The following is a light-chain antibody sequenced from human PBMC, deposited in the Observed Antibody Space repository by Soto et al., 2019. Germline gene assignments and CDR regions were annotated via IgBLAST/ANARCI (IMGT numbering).Light chain of an antibody. Sequence: EVVLSQSPGTLSLSPGERATLSCRASQTFSSNYLAWYQQKPGQAPRLLIYGASSRATGIPDRFSGSGSGTDFTLTISRLEPEDFAVYYCQQYGSPLTFGGGTKVDIK. CDR3: QQYGSPLT. J-gene: IGKJ4*01. V-gene: IGKV3-20*01. CDR1: QTFSSNY. CDR2: GAS.